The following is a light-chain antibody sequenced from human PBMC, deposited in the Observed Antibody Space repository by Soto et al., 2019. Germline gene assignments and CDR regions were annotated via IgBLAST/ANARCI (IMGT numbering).Light chain of an antibody. CDR2: GAS. V-gene: IGKV3-15*01. Sequence: EIVMTQSPATLSVSPGERATLSCRASQSVSSDLAWYQQKPGRTPRLLIYGASTRATSISARISGSGSGTEFTLTISSLQSEDFAVYYCQQYHNWPPYTFGQGTKLEIK. CDR3: QQYHNWPPYT. CDR1: QSVSSD. J-gene: IGKJ2*01.